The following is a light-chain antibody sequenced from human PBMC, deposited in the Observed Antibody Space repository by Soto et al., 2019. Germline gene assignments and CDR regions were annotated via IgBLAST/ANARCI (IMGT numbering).Light chain of an antibody. Sequence: QSALTQPASVSGSPGQSITISCTGTSSDVGGYNYVSWYQQHPGKAPKLMIYDVSDRPSGVSNRFSASKSGNTASLTISGLQAEDEADYYCCSYTSSSNPWVFGTGTKVTV. CDR3: CSYTSSSNPWV. CDR1: SSDVGGYNY. V-gene: IGLV2-14*03. CDR2: DVS. J-gene: IGLJ1*01.